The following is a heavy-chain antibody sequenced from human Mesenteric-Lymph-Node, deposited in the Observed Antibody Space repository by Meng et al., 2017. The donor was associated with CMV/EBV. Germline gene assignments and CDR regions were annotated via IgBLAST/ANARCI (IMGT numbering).Heavy chain of an antibody. Sequence: FSSYCMHWVRQAPGKGLVWVSRINSDGSSASYADSVKSRFTISRDNAKNTLYLQMNSLRAEDTAVYYCARGEEDYIVVVPAAMRFDYWGQGTLVTVSS. CDR2: INSDGSSA. D-gene: IGHD2-2*01. J-gene: IGHJ4*02. V-gene: IGHV3-74*01. CDR3: ARGEEDYIVVVPAAMRFDY. CDR1: FSSYC.